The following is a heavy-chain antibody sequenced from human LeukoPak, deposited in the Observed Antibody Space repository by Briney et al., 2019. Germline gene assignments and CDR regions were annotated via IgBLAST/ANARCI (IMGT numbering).Heavy chain of an antibody. D-gene: IGHD3-10*01. CDR3: ARVSRSGSGSYLRY. CDR2: MNPNSGNT. V-gene: IGHV1-8*01. Sequence: ASVKVSCKASGYTFTSYDINWVRQATGQGLEWMGWMNPNSGNTGYAQKFQGRVTMTRNTSISTAYMELSSLRSEDTAVYYCARVSRSGSGSYLRYWGQGTLVTVSS. J-gene: IGHJ4*02. CDR1: GYTFTSYD.